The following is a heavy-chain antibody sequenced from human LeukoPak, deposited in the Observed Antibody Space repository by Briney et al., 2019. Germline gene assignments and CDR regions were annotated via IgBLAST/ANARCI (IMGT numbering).Heavy chain of an antibody. CDR1: GFTFSSYG. CDR2: ISYDGSNK. J-gene: IGHJ5*02. CDR3: AKDPGFGYDFWSGYSTNWFDP. V-gene: IGHV3-30*18. Sequence: GGSLRLSCAASGFTFSSYGMHWVRQAPGKGLEWVAVISYDGSNKYYADSMKGRFTISRDNSKNALYLQMNSLRAEDTAVYYCAKDPGFGYDFWSGYSTNWFDPWGQGTLVTVSS. D-gene: IGHD3-3*01.